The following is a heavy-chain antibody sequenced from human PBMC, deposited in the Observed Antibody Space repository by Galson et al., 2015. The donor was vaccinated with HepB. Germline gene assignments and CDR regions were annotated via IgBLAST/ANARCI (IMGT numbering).Heavy chain of an antibody. Sequence: ETLSLTCAVYGGSFSGYYWSWIRQPPGKGLEWIGEINHSGSTNYNPSLKSRVTISVDTSKNQFSLKLSSVTAADTAVYYCARGRPYSYGYMVLYFDYWGQGTLVTVSS. V-gene: IGHV4-34*01. CDR1: GGSFSGYY. D-gene: IGHD5-18*01. CDR3: ARGRPYSYGYMVLYFDY. CDR2: INHSGST. J-gene: IGHJ4*02.